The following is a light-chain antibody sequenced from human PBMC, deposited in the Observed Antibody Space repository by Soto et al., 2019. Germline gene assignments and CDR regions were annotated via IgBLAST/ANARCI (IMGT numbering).Light chain of an antibody. CDR1: QSVSSN. J-gene: IGKJ5*01. V-gene: IGKV3-15*01. CDR3: QQYDNWPIT. CDR2: GAS. Sequence: ERVMTQSPATLSVSPGERATLSCRASQSVSSNLAWYQQKPGQAPRLFIYGASTRATAIPPRFSGSGSGTEFTLTISSLQSEDFAFYYCQQYDNWPITFGQGTRLEIK.